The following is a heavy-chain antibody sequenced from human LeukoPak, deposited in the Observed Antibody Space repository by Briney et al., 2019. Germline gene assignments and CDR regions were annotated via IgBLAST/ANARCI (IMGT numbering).Heavy chain of an antibody. V-gene: IGHV3-23*01. Sequence: GGSLRLSCAASGFTFSSYAMSWVRQAPGKGLEWVSAISGSGGSTYYADSVKGRFTISRDNSKNTLYLQMNSLRAEDTAVYYCAKVGRTTVTTSYYYGMDVWGQGTTVTVSS. J-gene: IGHJ6*02. CDR1: GFTFSSYA. CDR2: ISGSGGST. CDR3: AKVGRTTVTTSYYYGMDV. D-gene: IGHD4-17*01.